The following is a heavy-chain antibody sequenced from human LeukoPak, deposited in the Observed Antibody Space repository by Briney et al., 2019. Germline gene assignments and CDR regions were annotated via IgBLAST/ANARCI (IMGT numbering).Heavy chain of an antibody. V-gene: IGHV1-46*01. CDR1: GYSFTSNY. Sequence: GASVKVSCKASGYSFTSNYIHWVRQAPGQGLEWMGMIYPRDGSTSYAQKFQGRVTVTRDTSTSTVHMELSGLRSEDTAVYYCARVDTAMALDYWGQGTLVTVSS. CDR3: ARVDTAMALDY. J-gene: IGHJ4*02. CDR2: IYPRDGST. D-gene: IGHD5-18*01.